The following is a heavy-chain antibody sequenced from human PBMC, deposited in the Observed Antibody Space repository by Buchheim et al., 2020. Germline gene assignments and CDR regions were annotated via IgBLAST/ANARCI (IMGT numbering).Heavy chain of an antibody. CDR3: ARSGYGDSAPRYYYYYGMDV. V-gene: IGHV4-4*02. Sequence: QVQLQESGPGLVKPSGTLSLTCAVSGGSISSSNWWSWVRQPPGKGLEWTGEIYHSGSTNYNPSLKSRVTISVDKSKNQFSRKLSFVTAADTAVYYCARSGYGDSAPRYYYYYGMDVWGQGTT. CDR2: IYHSGST. CDR1: GGSISSSNW. J-gene: IGHJ6*02. D-gene: IGHD6-13*01.